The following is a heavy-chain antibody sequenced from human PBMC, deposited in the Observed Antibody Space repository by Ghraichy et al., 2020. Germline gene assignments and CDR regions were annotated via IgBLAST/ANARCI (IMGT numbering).Heavy chain of an antibody. J-gene: IGHJ5*02. V-gene: IGHV4-39*01. CDR2: ILHGGKT. CDR1: GCEISKSAHY. CDR3: ASHSPRYYDSSRPRSWFAP. Sequence: SETLSLTCTVSGCEISKSAHYWAWIRQPPGQGLVGKGSILHGGKTWYNRSRESRVTISVDKSKGQFFLKLSSVTVADTALYYCASHSPRYYDSSRPRSWFAPWGQGTLVTVSS. D-gene: IGHD3-22*01.